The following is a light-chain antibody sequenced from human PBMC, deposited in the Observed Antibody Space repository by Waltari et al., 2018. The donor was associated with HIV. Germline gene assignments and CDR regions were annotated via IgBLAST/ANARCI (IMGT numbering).Light chain of an antibody. Sequence: QSVLTQPPAVSGAPGQRVTLSCPGNSPNIGAGYDVPWYHQLPGIAPKLLIYGDSNRPSGVPDRFSGSKSGTSASLAITGLQAEDEADYYCQSYDSSLSGFWVFGGGTKLTVL. CDR2: GDS. V-gene: IGLV1-40*01. CDR3: QSYDSSLSGFWV. J-gene: IGLJ3*02. CDR1: SPNIGAGYD.